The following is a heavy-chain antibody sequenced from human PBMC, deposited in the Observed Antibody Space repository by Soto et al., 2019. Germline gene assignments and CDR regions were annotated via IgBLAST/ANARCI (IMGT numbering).Heavy chain of an antibody. CDR2: IIPIFGTA. J-gene: IGHJ6*02. V-gene: IGHV1-69*06. Sequence: QVQLVQSGAEVKKPGSSVKVSCKASGGTFSSYAISWVRQAPGQGLEWMGGIIPIFGTANYAQKFQGRVTITADKSTSTAYMELSSLRSEDTAVYYCARDLCSGGSCYSDYYYGMDVWGQGTTVTVSS. CDR3: ARDLCSGGSCYSDYYYGMDV. D-gene: IGHD2-15*01. CDR1: GGTFSSYA.